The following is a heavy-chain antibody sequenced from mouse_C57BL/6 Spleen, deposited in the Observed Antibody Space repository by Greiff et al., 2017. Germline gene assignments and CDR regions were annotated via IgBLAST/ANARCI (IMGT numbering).Heavy chain of an antibody. CDR2: ISYDGSN. Sequence: ESGPGLVKPSQSLSLTCSVTGYSITSGYYWNWIRQFPGNKLEWMGYISYDGSNNYNPSLKNRISITRDTSKNQFFLKLNSVTTEDTATYYCASYDGYYFDYWGQGTTLTVSS. CDR3: ASYDGYYFDY. D-gene: IGHD2-3*01. J-gene: IGHJ2*01. CDR1: GYSITSGYY. V-gene: IGHV3-6*01.